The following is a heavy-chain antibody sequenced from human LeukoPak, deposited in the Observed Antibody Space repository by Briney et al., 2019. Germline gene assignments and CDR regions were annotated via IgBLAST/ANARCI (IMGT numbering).Heavy chain of an antibody. D-gene: IGHD5-18*01. J-gene: IGHJ6*02. Sequence: GGSLRPSCAASGFTFSSYGMHWVRQAPGNGLEWVAVIWYDGSNKYYADSVKGRFTISRDNSKNTLYLQMNSLRAEDTAVYYCARDHQLWYYYYHGMDVWGQGTTVTVSS. CDR1: GFTFSSYG. V-gene: IGHV3-33*01. CDR2: IWYDGSNK. CDR3: ARDHQLWYYYYHGMDV.